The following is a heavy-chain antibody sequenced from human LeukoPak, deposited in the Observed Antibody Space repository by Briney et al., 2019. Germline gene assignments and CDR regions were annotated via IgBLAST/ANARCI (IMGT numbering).Heavy chain of an antibody. J-gene: IGHJ4*02. Sequence: SETLSLTCAVYGGSFSGYYWSWIRQPPGKGLEWIGENNHSGSTNYNPSLKSRVTISVDTSKNQFSLKLSSVTAADTAVYYCARGHTMVRGVNYFDYWGQGTLVTVSS. CDR2: NNHSGST. CDR1: GGSFSGYY. D-gene: IGHD3-10*01. V-gene: IGHV4-34*01. CDR3: ARGHTMVRGVNYFDY.